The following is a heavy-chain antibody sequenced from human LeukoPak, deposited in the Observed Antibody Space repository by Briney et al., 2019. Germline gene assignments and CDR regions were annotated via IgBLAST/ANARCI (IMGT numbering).Heavy chain of an antibody. Sequence: ASVKVSCKASGYTFTSYGISWVRQAPGQGLEWMGWIHPSTGNPTYAQGFAGRFVFSLDTSVSTTYLQISSLKAEDTAVYYCARAFQSLGGLSLPDYWGQGTLVTVSS. CDR3: ARAFQSLGGLSLPDY. V-gene: IGHV7-4-1*02. D-gene: IGHD3-16*02. CDR1: GYTFTSYG. CDR2: IHPSTGNP. J-gene: IGHJ4*02.